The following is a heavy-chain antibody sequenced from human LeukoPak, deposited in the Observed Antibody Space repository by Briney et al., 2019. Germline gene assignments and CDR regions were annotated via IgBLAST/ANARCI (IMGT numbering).Heavy chain of an antibody. D-gene: IGHD6-13*01. CDR3: AKDLNVAAAGYYFDY. Sequence: PGGSLRLSCAASGFTFSNYGMHWVRQAPGKGLEWVAVIANDGRDERYADSVKGRFTMSRDNSKNTVYLQMNSLRTEDTAVYSCAKDLNVAAAGYYFDYWGQGTLVTVSS. CDR1: GFTFSNYG. J-gene: IGHJ4*02. V-gene: IGHV3-30*18. CDR2: IANDGRDE.